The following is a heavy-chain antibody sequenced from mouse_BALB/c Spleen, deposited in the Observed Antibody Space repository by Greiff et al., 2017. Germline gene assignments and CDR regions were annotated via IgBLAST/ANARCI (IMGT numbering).Heavy chain of an antibody. Sequence: QVQLKESGPGLVQPSQSLSITCTVSGFSLTSYGVHWVRQSPGKGLEWLGVIWSGGSTDYNAAFISRLSISKDNSKSQVFFKMNSLQANDTAIYYCARKSGVYDSWFAYWGQGTLVTVSA. D-gene: IGHD2-12*01. CDR3: ARKSGVYDSWFAY. V-gene: IGHV2-2*02. J-gene: IGHJ3*01. CDR1: GFSLTSYG. CDR2: IWSGGST.